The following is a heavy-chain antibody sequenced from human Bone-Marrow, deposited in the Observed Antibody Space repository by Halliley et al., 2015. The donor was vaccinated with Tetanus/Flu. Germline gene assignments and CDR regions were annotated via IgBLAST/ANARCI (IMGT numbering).Heavy chain of an antibody. CDR3: ARGGNTEGAHNYFDP. D-gene: IGHD1-26*01. Sequence: SLRLSCAASGFTFSSYWMHWVRQAPGKGLVWVSRMNSDGSEITYGDSVKGRFTISRDNAKNTLYLQMRSLRAEDTALYYCARGGNTEGAHNYFDPWGQGTLVTVSS. V-gene: IGHV3-74*01. CDR1: GFTFSSYW. CDR2: MNSDGSEI. J-gene: IGHJ5*02.